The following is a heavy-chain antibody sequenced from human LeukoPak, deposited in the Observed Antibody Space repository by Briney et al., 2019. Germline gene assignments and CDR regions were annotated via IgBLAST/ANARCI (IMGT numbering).Heavy chain of an antibody. D-gene: IGHD5-12*01. J-gene: IGHJ4*02. CDR2: IFYSGST. CDR1: GDSISSGGYY. Sequence: SETLSLTCTVSGDSISSGGYYWSWIRQHPGKGLEWIGNIFYSGSTYYNPSLKSRVTISVDTSKNQFSLKLSSVTAADTAVYYCARALLFYNGYAYYYFDYWGQGTLVTVSS. V-gene: IGHV4-31*03. CDR3: ARALLFYNGYAYYYFDY.